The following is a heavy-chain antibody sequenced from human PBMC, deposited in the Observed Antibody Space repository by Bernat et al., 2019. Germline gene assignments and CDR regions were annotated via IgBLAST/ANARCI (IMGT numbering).Heavy chain of an antibody. CDR1: GFTFSSYA. V-gene: IGHV3-23*01. D-gene: IGHD3-22*01. Sequence: EVQLLESGGGLVQPGGSLRLSCAASGFTFSSYAMSWVRQAPGKGLEWVSAISGSGGSTYYADSVKGRFTISRDNSKNTLYLQMNSLRAEDTAVYYCAKDPYYYDISGYGWYFDLWGRGTLVTVSS. CDR2: ISGSGGST. CDR3: AKDPYYYDISGYGWYFDL. J-gene: IGHJ2*01.